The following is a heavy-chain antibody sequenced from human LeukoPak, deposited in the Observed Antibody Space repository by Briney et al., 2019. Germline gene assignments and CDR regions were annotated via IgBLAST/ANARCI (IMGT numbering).Heavy chain of an antibody. CDR3: AKELPAHPDAYYYAMDV. Sequence: PGGSLRLSCAASGFTFSSYGMHWVRQAPGKGLEWGAVISYDGSNEYYEDSVKGRFTISRDNSRNTLYLQMNSLRPEDTAVYHCAKELPAHPDAYYYAMDVWGQGPTAPVSS. J-gene: IGHJ6*02. V-gene: IGHV3-30*18. CDR1: GFTFSSYG. CDR2: ISYDGSNE.